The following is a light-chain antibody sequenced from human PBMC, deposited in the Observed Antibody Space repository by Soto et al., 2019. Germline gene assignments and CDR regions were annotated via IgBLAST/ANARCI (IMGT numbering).Light chain of an antibody. V-gene: IGLV2-23*02. CDR1: SSDVGSYNL. J-gene: IGLJ1*01. CDR3: CSYAGSSSRCV. CDR2: EVS. Sequence: TSSDVGSYNLVSWYQQHPGKAPKLMIYEVSKRPSGVSNRFSGSKSGNTASLTISGLQAEDEADYYCCSYAGSSSRCVFVTVTKVTVL.